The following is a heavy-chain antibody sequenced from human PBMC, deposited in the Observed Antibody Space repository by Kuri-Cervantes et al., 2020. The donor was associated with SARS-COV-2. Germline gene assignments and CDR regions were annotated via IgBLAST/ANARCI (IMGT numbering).Heavy chain of an antibody. D-gene: IGHD7-27*01. J-gene: IGHJ4*02. CDR1: GYIFTVYY. CDR3: ARIGELGIPDY. CDR2: INPSGGST. Sequence: ASVKVSCKASGYIFTVYYVHWVRQAPGQGLEWMGMINPSGGSTTYGQKFQGRVTMTRDTSTSTVFMQLSSLRAEDTAVYYCARIGELGIPDYWGQGTLVTVSS. V-gene: IGHV1-46*01.